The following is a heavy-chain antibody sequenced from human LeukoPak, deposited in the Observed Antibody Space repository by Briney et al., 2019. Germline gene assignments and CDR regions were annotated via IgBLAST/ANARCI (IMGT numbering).Heavy chain of an antibody. J-gene: IGHJ4*02. CDR1: GGSFSGYY. D-gene: IGHD3-10*01. CDR3: ARVRAYYYGSGSYPPFDY. Sequence: SETLSLTCAVYGGSFSGYYWSWIRQPPGKGLEWIGEINHSGSTNYNPSLKSRVTISVDTSKNQFSLKLSSVTAADTAVYYCARVRAYYYGSGSYPPFDYWGQGTLVTVSS. V-gene: IGHV4-34*01. CDR2: INHSGST.